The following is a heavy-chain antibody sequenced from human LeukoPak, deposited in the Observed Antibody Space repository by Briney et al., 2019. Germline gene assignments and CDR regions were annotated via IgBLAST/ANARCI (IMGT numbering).Heavy chain of an antibody. CDR1: GFTFSDHS. Sequence: PGGSLRLSCVASGFTFSDHSMMWVRQAPGKGLEWVANIKRDGSEKNYVDSVRGRFTISRDNAKNSLYLQMNSLRAEDTAVYYCARGGLWFGTFVKWGQGTLVTVSS. CDR2: IKRDGSEK. CDR3: ARGGLWFGTFVK. J-gene: IGHJ4*02. V-gene: IGHV3-7*01. D-gene: IGHD3-10*01.